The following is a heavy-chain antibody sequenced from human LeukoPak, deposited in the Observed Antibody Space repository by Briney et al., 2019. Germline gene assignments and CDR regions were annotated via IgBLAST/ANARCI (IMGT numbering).Heavy chain of an antibody. CDR1: GFTFSSYA. J-gene: IGHJ4*02. CDR3: AKEHQLLWAFFDY. Sequence: GRSLRLSCAASGFTFSSYAMHWVRQAPGKGLEWVAVISYDGSNKYYADSVKGRFTISRDNSKNTLYLQMNSLRAEDTAVYYCAKEHQLLWAFFDYWGQGTLVTVSS. D-gene: IGHD2-2*01. V-gene: IGHV3-30-3*01. CDR2: ISYDGSNK.